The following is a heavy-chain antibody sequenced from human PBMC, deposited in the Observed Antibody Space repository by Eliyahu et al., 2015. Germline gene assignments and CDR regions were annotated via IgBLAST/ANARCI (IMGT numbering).Heavy chain of an antibody. Sequence: QLQLQESGPGLVKPSETLSLTCTVSGGSISSSSYYWGWXRQPPGKGLEWIGSIYYSGSTYYNPSLKSRVTISVDTSKNQFSLKLSSVTAADTAVYYCARHVSRAWQLLDYWGQGTLVTVSS. CDR1: GGSISSSSYY. V-gene: IGHV4-39*01. CDR2: IYYSGST. D-gene: IGHD5/OR15-5a*01. J-gene: IGHJ4*02. CDR3: ARHVSRAWQLLDY.